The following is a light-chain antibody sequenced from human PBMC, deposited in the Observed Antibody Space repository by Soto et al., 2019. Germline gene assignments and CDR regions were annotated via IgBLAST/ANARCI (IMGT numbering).Light chain of an antibody. J-gene: IGKJ3*01. Sequence: DIQMTQSPSSLSAFVGDRVTISCRASPGISNSVAWYQQKPVKVPKVLIYDASTLQSGVPSRFSGSGSGTYFSVTISSLELKDVAIYHCQKYNSGVGTFGPGTKVDIK. CDR2: DAS. V-gene: IGKV1-27*01. CDR3: QKYNSGVGT. CDR1: PGISNS.